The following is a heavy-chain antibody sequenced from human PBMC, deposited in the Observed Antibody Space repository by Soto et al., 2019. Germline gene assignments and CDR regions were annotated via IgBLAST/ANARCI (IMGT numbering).Heavy chain of an antibody. CDR1: GFTFSSYA. CDR3: ARSPDYDILTGYYVFDD. V-gene: IGHV3-23*01. CDR2: ISGSGGST. J-gene: IGHJ4*02. D-gene: IGHD3-9*01. Sequence: GGSLRLSCAASGFTFSSYAMSWVRQAPGKGLEWVSAISGSGGSTYYADSVKGRFTISRDNSKNTLYLQMNSLRAEDTAVYYCARSPDYDILTGYYVFDDWGQGTLVTVSS.